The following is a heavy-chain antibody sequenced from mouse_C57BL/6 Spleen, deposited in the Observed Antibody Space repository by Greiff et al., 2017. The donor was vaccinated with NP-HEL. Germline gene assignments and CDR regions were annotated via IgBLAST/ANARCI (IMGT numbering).Heavy chain of an antibody. J-gene: IGHJ3*01. CDR3: TAASDYEGFAY. D-gene: IGHD2-4*01. Sequence: VQLQQSGAELVRPGASVKLSCTASGFNIKDDYMHWVKQRPEQGLEWIGWIDPENGDTEYASKFQGKATITADTSSNTAYLQLSSLTSEDTAVYYCTAASDYEGFAYWGQGTLVTVSA. CDR1: GFNIKDDY. CDR2: IDPENGDT. V-gene: IGHV14-4*01.